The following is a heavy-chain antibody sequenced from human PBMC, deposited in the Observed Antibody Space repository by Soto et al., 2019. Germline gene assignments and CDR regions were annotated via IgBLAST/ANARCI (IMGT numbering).Heavy chain of an antibody. V-gene: IGHV1-3*01. Sequence: ASVKVSRKASGYTFTSYAMHWVRQAPGQRLEWMGWINAGNGNTKYSQKFQGRVTITRDTSASTAYMELSSLRSEDTAVYYCARGYYDILTGYYNGIYDWGQGTLVTVSS. CDR2: INAGNGNT. J-gene: IGHJ4*02. CDR3: ARGYYDILTGYYNGIYD. CDR1: GYTFTSYA. D-gene: IGHD3-9*01.